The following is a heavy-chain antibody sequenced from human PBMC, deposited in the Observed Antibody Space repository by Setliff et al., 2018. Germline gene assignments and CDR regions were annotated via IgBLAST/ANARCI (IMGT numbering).Heavy chain of an antibody. CDR2: INHSGST. J-gene: IGHJ5*02. Sequence: SETLSLTCAVYGGSFSGYYWSWIRQPPGEGLEWIGEINHSGSTNYNPSLKSRVTISVDTSKNQFSLKLTSVTAADTAVYYCARGRGLEWLPESWFDPWGQGTLVTVS. CDR3: ARGRGLEWLPESWFDP. CDR1: GGSFSGYY. V-gene: IGHV4-34*01. D-gene: IGHD3-3*01.